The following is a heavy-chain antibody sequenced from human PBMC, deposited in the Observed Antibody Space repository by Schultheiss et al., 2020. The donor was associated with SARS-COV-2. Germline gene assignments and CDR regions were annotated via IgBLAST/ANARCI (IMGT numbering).Heavy chain of an antibody. CDR3: AREGGSYHYFDY. D-gene: IGHD1-26*01. V-gene: IGHV4-38-2*02. Sequence: SETLSLTCTVSGGSISSGYYWGWIRQPPGKGLEWIGEINHSGSTNYNPSLKSRVTISVDTSKNQFSLKLSSVTAADTAVYYCAREGGSYHYFDYWGQGTLVTVSS. CDR2: INHSGST. J-gene: IGHJ4*02. CDR1: GGSISSGYY.